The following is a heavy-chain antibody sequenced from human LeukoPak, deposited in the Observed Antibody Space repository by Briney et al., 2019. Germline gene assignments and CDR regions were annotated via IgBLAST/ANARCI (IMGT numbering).Heavy chain of an antibody. CDR1: GFTFRSYG. Sequence: PGGSLRLSCAASGFTFRSYGMHWVRQAPGKGLEWVAVISYDGSNKYYADSVKGRFTISRDNSKNTLYLQMNSLRAEDTAVYYCAKDLGVRYFDWLIPGSDYWGQGTLATVSS. V-gene: IGHV3-30*18. CDR3: AKDLGVRYFDWLIPGSDY. CDR2: ISYDGSNK. J-gene: IGHJ4*02. D-gene: IGHD3-9*01.